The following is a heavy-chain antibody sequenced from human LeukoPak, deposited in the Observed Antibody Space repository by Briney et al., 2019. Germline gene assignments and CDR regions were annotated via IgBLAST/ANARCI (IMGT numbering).Heavy chain of an antibody. D-gene: IGHD2-21*02. J-gene: IGHJ6*02. V-gene: IGHV3-30*18. CDR1: GFTFSDHY. CDR3: AKDDHIVVVTAVDYYYGMDV. Sequence: PGGSLRLSCAASGFTFSDHYMDWVRQAPGKGLEWVAVISYDGSNKYYADSVKGRFTISRDNSKNTLYLQMNSLRAEDTAVYYCAKDDHIVVVTAVDYYYGMDVWGQGTTVTVSS. CDR2: ISYDGSNK.